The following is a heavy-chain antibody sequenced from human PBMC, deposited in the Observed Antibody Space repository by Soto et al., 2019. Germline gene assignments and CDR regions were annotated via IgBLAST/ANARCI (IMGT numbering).Heavy chain of an antibody. J-gene: IGHJ6*03. CDR3: ARMFVDYYYYMDV. V-gene: IGHV3-33*01. CDR1: GFTFSSYG. D-gene: IGHD2-21*01. Sequence: GGSLRLSCAASGFTFSSYGMHWVRQAPGKGLEWVAVIWYDGSNKYYADSVKGRFTISRDNSKNTLYLQMNSLRAEDTAVYYCARMFVDYYYYMDVWGKGTTVTVSS. CDR2: IWYDGSNK.